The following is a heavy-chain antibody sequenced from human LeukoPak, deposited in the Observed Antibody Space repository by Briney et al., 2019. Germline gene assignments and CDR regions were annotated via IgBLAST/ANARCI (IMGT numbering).Heavy chain of an antibody. Sequence: PSETLSLTCAVYGGSFSGYYWSWIRQPPGTGLEWIGEINHSGSTNYNPSLKSRVTISVDTSKNQFSLKLSSVTAADTAVYYCARVQGSVVPAATPFDYWGQGTLVTVSS. CDR1: GGSFSGYY. CDR3: ARVQGSVVPAATPFDY. D-gene: IGHD2-2*01. CDR2: INHSGST. V-gene: IGHV4-34*01. J-gene: IGHJ4*02.